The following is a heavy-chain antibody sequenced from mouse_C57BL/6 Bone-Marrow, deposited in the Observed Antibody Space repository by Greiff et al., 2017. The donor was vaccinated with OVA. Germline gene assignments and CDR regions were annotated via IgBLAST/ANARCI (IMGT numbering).Heavy chain of an antibody. V-gene: IGHV14-1*01. Sequence: EVQLLQSGAGLVRPGASVKFSCAASGFTINDYYMPWVRQTPEQGLEWIGRIDPEAGDTDYAPTVQGKATMTADKTSNTAYLKLSSLTSEDTSVYYCAPDGYYRYFDVWGTGTTVTVSS. D-gene: IGHD2-3*01. CDR3: APDGYYRYFDV. J-gene: IGHJ1*03. CDR2: IDPEAGDT. CDR1: GFTINDYY.